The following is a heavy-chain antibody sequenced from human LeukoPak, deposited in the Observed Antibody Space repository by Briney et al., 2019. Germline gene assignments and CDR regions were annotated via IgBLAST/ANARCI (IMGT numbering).Heavy chain of an antibody. CDR2: ISYDGSNK. D-gene: IGHD3-10*01. CDR1: GFTFSSYG. CDR3: AKDGVSSYYGSGSFNYFDY. J-gene: IGHJ4*02. V-gene: IGHV3-30*18. Sequence: GGSLRLSCAASGFTFSSYGMHWVRQAPGKGLEWVAVISYDGSNKYYADSVKGRFTISRDNSKNTLYLQMNSLRAEDTAVYYCAKDGVSSYYGSGSFNYFDYWGQGTLVTVSS.